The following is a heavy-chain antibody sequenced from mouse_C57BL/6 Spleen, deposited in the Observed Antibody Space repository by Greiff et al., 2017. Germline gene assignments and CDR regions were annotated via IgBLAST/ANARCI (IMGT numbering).Heavy chain of an antibody. V-gene: IGHV5-12*01. CDR2: ISNGGGST. CDR1: GFTFSDYY. CDR3: ARPLDGSSYDYAMDY. Sequence: DVMLVESGGGLVQPGGSLKLSCAASGFTFSDYYMYWVRQTPEKRLEWVAYISNGGGSTYYPDTVKGRFTISRDNAKNTLYLQMSRLKSEDTAMYYCARPLDGSSYDYAMDYWGQGTSVTVSS. D-gene: IGHD1-1*01. J-gene: IGHJ4*01.